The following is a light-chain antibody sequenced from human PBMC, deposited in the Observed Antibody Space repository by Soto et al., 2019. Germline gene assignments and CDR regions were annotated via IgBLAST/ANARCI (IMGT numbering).Light chain of an antibody. Sequence: EIVMTQSPATLSVSPGERATLSCRASQSVNSNLAWYQQKPGQAPRLLIYGASTRATGIPARFSGSGSGTEFTLTISSLQSEDFAVYYCHQYSDWPLTFGGGTKVEIK. CDR3: HQYSDWPLT. CDR2: GAS. V-gene: IGKV3-15*01. CDR1: QSVNSN. J-gene: IGKJ4*01.